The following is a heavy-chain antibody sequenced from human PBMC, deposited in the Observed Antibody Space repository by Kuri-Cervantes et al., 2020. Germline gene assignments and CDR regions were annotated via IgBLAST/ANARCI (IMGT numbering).Heavy chain of an antibody. CDR3: ARDGGYSYGPGWYFDL. V-gene: IGHV3-7*01. Sequence: GGSLRLSCAASGFTFSSYWMSWVRQAPGKGLEWVANIKQDGSEKYYVDSVKGRFTISRDNAKNSLYLQMNSLRAEDTAVSYCARDGGYSYGPGWYFDLWGRGTPVTVSS. CDR2: IKQDGSEK. J-gene: IGHJ2*01. CDR1: GFTFSSYW. D-gene: IGHD5-18*01.